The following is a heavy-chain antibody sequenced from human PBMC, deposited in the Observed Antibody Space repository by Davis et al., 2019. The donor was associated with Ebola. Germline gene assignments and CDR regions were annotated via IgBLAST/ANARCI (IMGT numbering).Heavy chain of an antibody. CDR2: MLHDGSEK. V-gene: IGHV3-7*01. J-gene: IGHJ4*02. CDR1: GFTFSASW. Sequence: PGGPLRPSCAAPGFTFSASWMAWVRQAPGKGLEWLANMLHDGSEKYSAGPVKGRFTISRDNARNSFYLQMNSLRVEDTAVYYCARDNYWKLDYWGQGILVTVSS. D-gene: IGHD4-11*01. CDR3: ARDNYWKLDY.